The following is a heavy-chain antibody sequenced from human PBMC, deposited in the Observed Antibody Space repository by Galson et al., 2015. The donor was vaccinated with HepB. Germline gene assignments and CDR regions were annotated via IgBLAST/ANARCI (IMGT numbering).Heavy chain of an antibody. Sequence: RLPCAASRFSFSSSSPNWVRQAPGKGLEWVSYISSSSTTIYYADSVKGRYTISRDNAKNSLYRQMNSLRAEDTAVYYCVLLRGYDLKPLDYWGQGTLVTVSS. CDR3: VLLRGYDLKPLDY. CDR2: ISSSSTTI. J-gene: IGHJ4*02. D-gene: IGHD5-12*01. CDR1: RFSFSSSS. V-gene: IGHV3-48*04.